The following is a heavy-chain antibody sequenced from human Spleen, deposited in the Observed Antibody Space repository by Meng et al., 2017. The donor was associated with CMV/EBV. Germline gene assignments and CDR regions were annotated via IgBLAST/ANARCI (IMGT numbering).Heavy chain of an antibody. CDR1: GFTLSSYW. CDR3: ARKPLYFGSGSHYPGYYAMDV. Sequence: ESLKISCAASGFTLSSYWMSWVRQAPGKGLEWIGEINHSGRTNYNLSLKSRVTISVDTSKNQFSLKLSSVTAADTAVYYRARKPLYFGSGSHYPGYYAMDVWGLGTTVTVSS. D-gene: IGHD3-10*01. V-gene: IGHV4-34*01. J-gene: IGHJ6*02. CDR2: INHSGRT.